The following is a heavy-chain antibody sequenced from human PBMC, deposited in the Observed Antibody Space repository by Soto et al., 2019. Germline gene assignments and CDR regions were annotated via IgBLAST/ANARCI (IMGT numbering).Heavy chain of an antibody. CDR2: IHSSGST. CDR3: AETAAPGSGWFGP. CDR1: GDSISSSSYY. D-gene: IGHD6-13*01. J-gene: IGHJ5*02. V-gene: IGHV4-39*01. Sequence: SETLSLTCTVSGDSISSSSYYWGWIRQPPGKGLEWIATIHSSGSTSYNPSLKRRVTISVDTSKKQFSLKRNSVTATDTAVDYCAETAAPGSGWFGPWGQGTLVTVSS.